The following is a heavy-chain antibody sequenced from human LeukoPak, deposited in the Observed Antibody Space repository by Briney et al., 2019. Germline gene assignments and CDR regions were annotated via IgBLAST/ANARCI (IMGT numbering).Heavy chain of an antibody. CDR2: IYHTGST. CDR3: ARGARQWLVERDWFDP. D-gene: IGHD6-19*01. J-gene: IGHJ5*02. V-gene: IGHV4-59*02. CDR1: GGSVSDYY. Sequence: SETLSLTCTISGGSVSDYYWSWIRQSPGKGLEWIGYIYHTGSTSYSPSLKSRVTISADTSKNQFSLKLSSVTAADTAVYYCARGARQWLVERDWFDPWGQGTLVTVSS.